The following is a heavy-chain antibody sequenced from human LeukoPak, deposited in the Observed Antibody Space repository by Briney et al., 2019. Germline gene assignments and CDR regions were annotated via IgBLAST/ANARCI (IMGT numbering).Heavy chain of an antibody. CDR3: ARGGVYSTSAVDY. V-gene: IGHV3-30*02. J-gene: IGHJ4*02. CDR2: IRYDGNNR. D-gene: IGHD6-6*01. Sequence: GGSLRLSCGVSGFTFSSYGMHWVRQAPGKGLEWVAYIRYDGNNRHYADSVKGRFTISRDNSKNTLYLQMNSLRAEDTAVYYCARGGVYSTSAVDYWGQGTLVTVSS. CDR1: GFTFSSYG.